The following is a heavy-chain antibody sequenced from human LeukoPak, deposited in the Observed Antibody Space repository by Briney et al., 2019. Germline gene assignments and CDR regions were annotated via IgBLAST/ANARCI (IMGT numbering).Heavy chain of an antibody. CDR3: VKESSSWYGVDY. J-gene: IGHJ4*02. CDR2: ISGSGGST. V-gene: IGHV3-23*01. D-gene: IGHD6-13*01. CDR1: GFTFSSYA. Sequence: GGSLRLSCAASGFTFSSYAMSWVRQAPGKGLEWVSAISGSGGSTYYADSVKGRFTISRDNSRDTLYLQMNSLRADDTAVYYCVKESSSWYGVDYWGQGTLVTVSS.